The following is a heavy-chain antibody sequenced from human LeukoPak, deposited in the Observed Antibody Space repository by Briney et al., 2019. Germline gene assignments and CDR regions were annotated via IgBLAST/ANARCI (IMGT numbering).Heavy chain of an antibody. CDR2: TYYRSKWYN. D-gene: IGHD3-3*01. V-gene: IGHV6-1*01. CDR3: ARDNHVYDFWSGYYFDY. J-gene: IGHJ4*02. Sequence: SQTLSLTCATSGDSVSSNSAAWNWIRQSPSRGLEWLGRTYYRSKWYNDYAVSVKSRITINPDTSKNQFSLQLNSVTPEDTAVYYCARDNHVYDFWSGYYFDYWGQGTLVTVSS. CDR1: GDSVSSNSAA.